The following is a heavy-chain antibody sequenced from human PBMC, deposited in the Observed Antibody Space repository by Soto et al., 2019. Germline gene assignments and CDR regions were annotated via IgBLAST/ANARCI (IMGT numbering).Heavy chain of an antibody. V-gene: IGHV4-31*03. Sequence: KTSETLSLTCTVSGGSISSGGYYWSWIRQHPGKGLEWIGYIYYSGSTYYNPSLKSRVTISVDTSKNQFSLKLSSVTAADTAVYYCARDRITIFGVVPFDYWGQGTLVTVS. J-gene: IGHJ4*02. D-gene: IGHD3-3*01. CDR3: ARDRITIFGVVPFDY. CDR1: GGSISSGGYY. CDR2: IYYSGST.